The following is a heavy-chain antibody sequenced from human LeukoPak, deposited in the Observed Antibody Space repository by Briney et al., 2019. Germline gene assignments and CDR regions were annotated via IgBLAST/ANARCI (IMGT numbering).Heavy chain of an antibody. J-gene: IGHJ4*02. V-gene: IGHV4-30-4*01. CDR3: AREPYYDFWSGNNGYFDY. CDR2: IYYSGST. CDR1: GGSISSGDYY. D-gene: IGHD3-3*01. Sequence: SQTLSLTCTVSGGSISSGDYYWRWIRQPPGKGLEWIGYIYYSGSTYYNPSLKSRVTISVDTSKNQFSLKLSSVTAADTAVYYCAREPYYDFWSGNNGYFDYWGQGTLVTVSS.